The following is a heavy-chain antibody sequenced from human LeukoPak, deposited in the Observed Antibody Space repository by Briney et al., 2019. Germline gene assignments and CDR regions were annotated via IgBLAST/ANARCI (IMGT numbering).Heavy chain of an antibody. CDR2: IYSGGST. CDR3: ARASAGGFGELSD. CDR1: GFTVSSNY. Sequence: GGSLRLSCAASGFTVSSNYMSWVRQAPGKGLEWVSVIYSGGSTYYAASVKGRFTISRHDSKNTLYLQMNSLRAEDTAMYYCARASAGGFGELSDWGQGTLVTVSS. V-gene: IGHV3-53*04. D-gene: IGHD3-10*01. J-gene: IGHJ4*02.